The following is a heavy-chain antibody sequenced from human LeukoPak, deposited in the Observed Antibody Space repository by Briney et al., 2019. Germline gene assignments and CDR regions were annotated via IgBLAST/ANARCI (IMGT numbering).Heavy chain of an antibody. J-gene: IGHJ4*02. CDR1: GGTFSSYA. Sequence: SVKVSCTASGGTFSSYAISWVRQAPGQGLEWMGGIIPIFGTANYAQKFQGRVTITADESTSTAYMELSSLRSEDTAVYYCARGVIAAEPTRFDYWGQGTLVTVSS. D-gene: IGHD6-13*01. CDR2: IIPIFGTA. CDR3: ARGVIAAEPTRFDY. V-gene: IGHV1-69*13.